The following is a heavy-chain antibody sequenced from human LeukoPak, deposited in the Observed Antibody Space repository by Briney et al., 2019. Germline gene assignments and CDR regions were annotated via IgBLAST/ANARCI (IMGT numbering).Heavy chain of an antibody. CDR3: AWGPKYYDFWGGYSPLSY. CDR2: ISYDGSNK. D-gene: IGHD3-3*01. J-gene: IGHJ4*02. Sequence: PGGSLRLSCAASGFTFSSYGMHWVRQAPGKGLEWVAVISYDGSNKYYADSVKGRFTISRDNSKNTLYLQMNSLRAEDTAVYYCAWGPKYYDFWGGYSPLSYWGQGTLVTVSS. V-gene: IGHV3-30*03. CDR1: GFTFSSYG.